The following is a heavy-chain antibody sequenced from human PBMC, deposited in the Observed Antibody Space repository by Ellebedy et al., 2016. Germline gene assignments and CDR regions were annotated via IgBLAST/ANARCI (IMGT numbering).Heavy chain of an antibody. CDR1: GGSISSSSYY. V-gene: IGHV4-39*07. CDR3: ARQRGILGGITMIVVVNPPDY. CDR2: INHSGST. Sequence: GSLRLXXTVSGGSISSSSYYWGWIRQPPGKGLEWIGEINHSGSTNYNPSLKSRVTISADKSISTAYLQWSSLKASDTAMYYCARQRGILGGITMIVVVNPPDYWGQGTLVTVSS. D-gene: IGHD3-22*01. J-gene: IGHJ4*02.